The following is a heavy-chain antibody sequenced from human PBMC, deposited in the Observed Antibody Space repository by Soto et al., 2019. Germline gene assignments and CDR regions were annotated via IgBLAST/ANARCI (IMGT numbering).Heavy chain of an antibody. V-gene: IGHV1-18*04. CDR1: GYTFTSYG. J-gene: IGHJ6*02. CDR2: ISAYNGNT. CDR3: ARIKWGLDYYNGMDV. Sequence: ASVKVSCKASGYTFTSYGISWVRQAPGQGLEWMGWISAYNGNTNYAKKFQGRVSLTWDTSFSTAYMELTRLRPDDTAVYYCARIKWGLDYYNGMDVWGQGTTVTVSS. D-gene: IGHD1-26*01.